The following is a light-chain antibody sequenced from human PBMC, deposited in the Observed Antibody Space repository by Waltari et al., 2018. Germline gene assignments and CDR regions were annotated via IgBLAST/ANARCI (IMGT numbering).Light chain of an antibody. Sequence: EIVLTQSPATLSLSPGERPTLSCRASQSVSSSLAWYQQKGGQAPRLLIYDASNTAAGIPARFSGSGSGTDFTLTISSLEPEDFTVYYCQHRSNWPSLTFGGGTKVEI. CDR1: QSVSSS. CDR2: DAS. CDR3: QHRSNWPSLT. J-gene: IGKJ4*01. V-gene: IGKV3-11*01.